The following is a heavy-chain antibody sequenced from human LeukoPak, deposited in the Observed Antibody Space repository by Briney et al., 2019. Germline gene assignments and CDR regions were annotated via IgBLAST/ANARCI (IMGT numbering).Heavy chain of an antibody. CDR3: ARHYCDSSGYQTAPYFDY. D-gene: IGHD3-22*01. V-gene: IGHV4-59*08. CDR1: GGSISSYY. CDR2: IYYSGST. J-gene: IGHJ4*02. Sequence: SETLSLTCTVSGGSISSYYWSWIRQPPGKGLEWIGYIYYSGSTNYNPSLKSRVTISVDTSKNQFSLKLSSVTAADTAVYYCARHYCDSSGYQTAPYFDYWGQGTLVTVSS.